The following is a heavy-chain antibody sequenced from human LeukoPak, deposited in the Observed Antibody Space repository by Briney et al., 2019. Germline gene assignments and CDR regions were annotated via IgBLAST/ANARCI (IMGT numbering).Heavy chain of an antibody. J-gene: IGHJ4*02. CDR2: IYHSGST. Sequence: SETLSLTCTVSGYSISSGYYWGWIRQPPGKGLEWIGSIYHSGSTYYNPSLKSRVTISVDTSKNQFSLKLSSVTAADTAVYYCASETFQGFYYDSSGYELSVYWGQGTLVTVSS. CDR1: GYSISSGYY. CDR3: ASETFQGFYYDSSGYELSVY. D-gene: IGHD3-22*01. V-gene: IGHV4-38-2*02.